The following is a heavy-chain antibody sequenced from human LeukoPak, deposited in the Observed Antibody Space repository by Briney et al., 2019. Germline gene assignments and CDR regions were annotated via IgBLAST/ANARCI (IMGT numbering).Heavy chain of an antibody. J-gene: IGHJ4*02. V-gene: IGHV3-15*01. CDR2: IKSNSDGGTT. Sequence: GGSLRLSCTASGFTFNNAYMSWVRQAPRKGLEWVGRIKSNSDGGTTDYGAPVKGRFTISRDDSKNTLYLQMNSLRAEDTAVYYCAKDKGGDIAFDYWGQGTLVTVSS. CDR1: GFTFNNAY. CDR3: AKDKGGDIAFDY. D-gene: IGHD4-17*01.